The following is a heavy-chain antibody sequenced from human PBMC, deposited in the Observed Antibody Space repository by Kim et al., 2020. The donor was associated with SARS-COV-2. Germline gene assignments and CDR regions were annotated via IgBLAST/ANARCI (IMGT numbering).Heavy chain of an antibody. J-gene: IGHJ4*02. D-gene: IGHD3-10*01. V-gene: IGHV3-20*03. CDR3: ARDRKFRGGYALSLY. Sequence: ADSVKGRFTITSDKAKNSLYLQMNSLRAEDAAIYYCARDRKFRGGYALSLYWGQGTPVTVSS.